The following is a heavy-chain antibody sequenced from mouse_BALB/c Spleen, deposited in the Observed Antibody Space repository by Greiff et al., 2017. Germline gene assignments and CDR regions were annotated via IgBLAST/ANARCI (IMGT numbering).Heavy chain of an antibody. CDR3: ARLYGNFLPYFDY. V-gene: IGHV5-9*03. CDR2: ISSGGGNT. D-gene: IGHD2-1*01. CDR1: GFTFSSYT. J-gene: IGHJ2*01. Sequence: EVKLVESGGGLVKPGGSLKLSCAASGFTFSSYTMSWVRQTPEKRLEWVATISSGGGNTYYPDSVKGRFTISRDNAKNNLYLQMSSLRSEDTALYYCARLYGNFLPYFDYWGQGTTLTVSS.